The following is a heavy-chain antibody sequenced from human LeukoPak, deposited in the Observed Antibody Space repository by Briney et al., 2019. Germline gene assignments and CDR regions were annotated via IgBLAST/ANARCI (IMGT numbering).Heavy chain of an antibody. Sequence: ASVKVSCKASVYTFTGYYMHWVRQAPGQGLEWMGRINPNSGGTNYAQKFRGRVTMTRDTSISTAYMELSRLRSDDTAVYYCARGPRLAARENWFDPWAQGTLVTVSS. V-gene: IGHV1-2*06. J-gene: IGHJ5*02. CDR2: INPNSGGT. D-gene: IGHD6-6*01. CDR3: ARGPRLAARENWFDP. CDR1: VYTFTGYY.